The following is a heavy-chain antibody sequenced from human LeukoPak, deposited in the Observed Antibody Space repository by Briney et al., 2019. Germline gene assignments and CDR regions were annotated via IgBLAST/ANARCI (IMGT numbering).Heavy chain of an antibody. CDR1: GYTFTGYG. V-gene: IGHV1-18*04. CDR3: ASGMVRRNYYYYGMDV. CDR2: ISAYNGNT. J-gene: IGHJ6*04. Sequence: GASVKVSCKASGYTFTGYGISWVRQAPGQGLEWMGWISAYNGNTNYAQKLQGRVTMTTDTSTSTAYMELRSLRSDDTAVYYCASGMVRRNYYYYGMDVWGKGTTVTVSS. D-gene: IGHD3-10*01.